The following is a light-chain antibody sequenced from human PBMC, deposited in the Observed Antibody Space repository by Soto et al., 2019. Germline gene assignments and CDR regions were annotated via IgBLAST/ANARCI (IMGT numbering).Light chain of an antibody. CDR3: SSYTSSSTSVV. J-gene: IGLJ2*01. Sequence: QSALTQPASVSGSPGQSITISCTGTSSDVGGYNYVSWYQQHPGKAPKLMIYDVSNRPSGVSNRFSGSKSGNTASPTISGLQAEDEADYYCSSYTSSSTSVVFGGGTQLTVL. CDR2: DVS. CDR1: SSDVGGYNY. V-gene: IGLV2-14*01.